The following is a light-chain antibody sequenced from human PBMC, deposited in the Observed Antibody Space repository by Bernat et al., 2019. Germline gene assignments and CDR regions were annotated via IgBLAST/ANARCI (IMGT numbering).Light chain of an antibody. CDR1: QGISNY. V-gene: IGKV1-17*01. CDR3: QHGYGILWT. J-gene: IGKJ1*01. Sequence: VTITCRAIQGISNYLCWYQHKPGKPPKRLIYGASSLESGVPLRFSGSGYGKEFTLTISSMQPEDFETYYCQHGYGILWTCGQGTKVEIK. CDR2: GAS.